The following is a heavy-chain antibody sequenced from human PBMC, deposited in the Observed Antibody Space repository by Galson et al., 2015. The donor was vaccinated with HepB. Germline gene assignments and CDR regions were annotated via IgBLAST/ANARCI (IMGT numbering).Heavy chain of an antibody. CDR2: IIPIFGTA. V-gene: IGHV1-69*13. J-gene: IGHJ6*03. Sequence: SVKVSCKASGGTFSSYAISWVRQAPGQGLEWMGGIIPIFGTANYAQKFKGRVTITADESTSTAYMELSSLRSEDTAVYYCARKACSSTSCAGIYYYYYYMDVWGEGTTGTVSS. D-gene: IGHD2-2*01. CDR1: GGTFSSYA. CDR3: ARKACSSTSCAGIYYYYYYMDV.